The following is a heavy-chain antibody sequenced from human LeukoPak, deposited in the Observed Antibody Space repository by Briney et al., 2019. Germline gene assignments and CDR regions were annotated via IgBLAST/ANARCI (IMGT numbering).Heavy chain of an antibody. CDR1: GGSISSDAYY. CDR3: ARDNPPFGSGNDAFDI. Sequence: SETLSLTCTVSGGSISSDAYYWSWIRQHPGKGLECLGYILYSGGTYYNPSLKSRLTISVDTSKNQFSLELSSVTAADTAVYYCARDNPPFGSGNDAFDIWGQGTMVTVSS. CDR2: ILYSGGT. V-gene: IGHV4-31*03. D-gene: IGHD3-10*01. J-gene: IGHJ3*02.